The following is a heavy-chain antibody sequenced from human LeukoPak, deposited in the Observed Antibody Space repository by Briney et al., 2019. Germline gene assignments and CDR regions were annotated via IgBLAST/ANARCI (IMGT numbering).Heavy chain of an antibody. D-gene: IGHD3-22*01. Sequence: GGSLKLSCAASGFTFSDSAMHWVRQASGKGLEWLGRIRSKANTYATAYAASVKGRFTISRDDSKNTAYLQMNSLKTEDTAVYYCTGQAYYYDTSGFNFDYWGQGILVAVSS. CDR2: IRSKANTYAT. J-gene: IGHJ4*02. V-gene: IGHV3-73*01. CDR1: GFTFSDSA. CDR3: TGQAYYYDTSGFNFDY.